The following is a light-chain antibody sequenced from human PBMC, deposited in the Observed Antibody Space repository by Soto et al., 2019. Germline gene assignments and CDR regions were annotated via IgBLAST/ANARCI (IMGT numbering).Light chain of an antibody. Sequence: QSVLTQPASVSGSPGQSITIACTGTIRDVGSYNLVSWYQQRPGEAPKLIISEVRNRPSGISYRFTGSKSGNTASLTISGLQTEDEADYYRSSYTTTSTLVFGGATKVTVL. CDR3: SSYTTTSTLV. CDR2: EVR. V-gene: IGLV2-14*01. CDR1: IRDVGSYNL. J-gene: IGLJ3*02.